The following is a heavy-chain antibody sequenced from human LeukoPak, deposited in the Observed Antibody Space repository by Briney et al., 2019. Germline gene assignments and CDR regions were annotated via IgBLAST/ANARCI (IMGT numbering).Heavy chain of an antibody. V-gene: IGHV4-59*04. CDR1: GGSISSYY. CDR2: IYYSGST. CDR3: ATSVSIAVAGTFDY. J-gene: IGHJ4*02. D-gene: IGHD6-19*01. Sequence: SETLSLTCTVSGGSISSYYWSWIRQPPGKGLEWIGYIYYSGSTYYNPSLKSRVTISVDTSKNQFSLKLSSVTAADTAVYYCATSVSIAVAGTFDYWGQGTLVTVSS.